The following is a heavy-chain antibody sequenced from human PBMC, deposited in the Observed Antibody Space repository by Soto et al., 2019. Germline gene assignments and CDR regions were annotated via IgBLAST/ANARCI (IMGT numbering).Heavy chain of an antibody. Sequence: PGGSLRLSCAASGFTFSDYYMNWIRQAPGKGLEWVAYISRTTVYYADSVKGRFTISRDNAKNSLYLQMNSLRAEDTAVYYCARGGDILTGYYTLDYWGQGTLVTVSS. CDR2: ISRTTV. CDR3: ARGGDILTGYYTLDY. J-gene: IGHJ4*02. CDR1: GFTFSDYY. D-gene: IGHD3-9*01. V-gene: IGHV3-11*01.